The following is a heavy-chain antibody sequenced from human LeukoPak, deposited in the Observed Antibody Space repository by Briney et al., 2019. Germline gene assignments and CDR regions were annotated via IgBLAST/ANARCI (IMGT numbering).Heavy chain of an antibody. D-gene: IGHD2-2*01. CDR1: GGSISSSSYY. CDR3: ARDLARIVVPAAIPNWFDP. CDR2: IYYSGST. Sequence: SETLSLTRTVSGGSISSSSYYWGWIRQPPGKGLEWIGSIYYSGSTYYNPSLKSRVTISVDTSKNQFSLKLSSVTAADTAVYYCARDLARIVVPAAIPNWFDPWGQGTLVTVSS. J-gene: IGHJ5*02. V-gene: IGHV4-39*02.